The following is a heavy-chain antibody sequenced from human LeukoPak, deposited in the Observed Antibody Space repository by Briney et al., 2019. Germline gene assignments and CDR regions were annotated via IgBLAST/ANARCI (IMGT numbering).Heavy chain of an antibody. D-gene: IGHD6-6*01. CDR1: GLDFSDSG. V-gene: IGHV4-34*01. Sequence: TGGSLRLSCVASGLDFSDSGMLWVRQPPGKGLEWIGEINHSGSTNYNPSLKSRVTISVDTSKNQFSLMLSSVTAADTAVYYCARGGSAARDAFDIWGQGTMVTVSS. J-gene: IGHJ3*02. CDR2: INHSGST. CDR3: ARGGSAARDAFDI.